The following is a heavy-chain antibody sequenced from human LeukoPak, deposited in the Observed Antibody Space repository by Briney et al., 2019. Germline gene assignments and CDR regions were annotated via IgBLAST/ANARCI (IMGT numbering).Heavy chain of an antibody. CDR3: ARDFGEMVPLY. V-gene: IGHV1-46*01. J-gene: IGHJ4*02. CDR1: GYTFTSYY. CDR2: INPSGGST. Sequence: ASVKVSFKASGYTFTSYYMHWVRQAPEQGLEWMGIINPSGGSTSYAQKFQGRVTMTRDTSTSTVYMELSSLRPEDTAVYYCARDFGEMVPLYWGQGTLVTVSS. D-gene: IGHD3-16*01.